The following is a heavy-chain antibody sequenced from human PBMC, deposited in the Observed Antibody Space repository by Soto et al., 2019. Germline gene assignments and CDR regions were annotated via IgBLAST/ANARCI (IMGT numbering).Heavy chain of an antibody. V-gene: IGHV3-23*01. D-gene: IGHD4-17*01. J-gene: IGHJ4*02. Sequence: GGSLRLSCAASVFTFSNYALTWVRQAPGKWLEYFSSFTVSGFGTXXADSVKGRXPISSYNSKNTXYLQLXSLRAEDTATYFCARDPNGDYVGAFDSWGQG. CDR3: ARDPNGDYVGAFDS. CDR2: FTVSGFGT. CDR1: VFTFSNYA.